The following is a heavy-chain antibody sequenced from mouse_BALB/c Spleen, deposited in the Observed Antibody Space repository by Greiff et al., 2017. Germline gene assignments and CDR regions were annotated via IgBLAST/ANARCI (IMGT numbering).Heavy chain of an antibody. CDR3: AKGGYPAWFAY. V-gene: IGHV3-2*02. D-gene: IGHD2-2*01. CDR1: GYSITSDYA. CDR2: ISYSGST. J-gene: IGHJ3*01. Sequence: EVMLVESGPGLVKPSQSLSLTCTVTGYSITSDYAWNWIRQFPGNKLEWMGYISYSGSTSYNPSLKSRISITRDTSKNQFFLQLNSVTTEDTATYYCAKGGYPAWFAYWGQGTLVTVSA.